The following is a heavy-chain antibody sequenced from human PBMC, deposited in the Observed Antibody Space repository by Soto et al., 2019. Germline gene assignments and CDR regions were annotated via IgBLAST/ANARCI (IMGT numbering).Heavy chain of an antibody. CDR3: ARRRYYDSSGSYAFDI. CDR2: IYPGDSDT. J-gene: IGHJ3*02. V-gene: IGHV5-51*01. Sequence: PXESLTISCKGSGYSFTSYWIGLVRQMPGKGLEWMGIIYPGDSDTRYSPSFQGQVTISADKSISTAYLQWSSLKASDTAMYYCARRRYYDSSGSYAFDIWGQGTMVTVSS. CDR1: GYSFTSYW. D-gene: IGHD3-22*01.